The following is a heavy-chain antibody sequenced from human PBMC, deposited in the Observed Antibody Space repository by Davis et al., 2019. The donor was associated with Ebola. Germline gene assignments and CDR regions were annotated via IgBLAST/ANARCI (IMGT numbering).Heavy chain of an antibody. V-gene: IGHV3-21*01. D-gene: IGHD6-19*01. CDR1: GFTFSSYS. CDR2: ISSSSSYI. J-gene: IGHJ4*02. CDR3: ARSPSSGLVGSYYFDY. Sequence: GGSLRLSCAASGFTFSSYSMNWVRQAPGKGLEWVSSISSSSSYIYYADSVKGRFTISRDNAKNSLYLQMNSLRAEDTAVYYCARSPSSGLVGSYYFDYWGQGTLVTVSS.